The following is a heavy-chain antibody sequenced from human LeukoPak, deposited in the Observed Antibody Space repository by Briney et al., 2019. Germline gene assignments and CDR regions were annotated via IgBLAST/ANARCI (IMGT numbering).Heavy chain of an antibody. CDR3: ARTYGDYDYYYGMDV. CDR2: INWNGGST. CDR1: GFTFDDYG. J-gene: IGHJ6*01. D-gene: IGHD4-17*01. Sequence: GGSLRLSCAASGFTFDDYGMSWVRHAPGKGLEWVSGINWNGGSTGYADSVKGRFTISRDNAKNSLYLQMNGLRVEDTALYYCARTYGDYDYYYGMDVWGQGTTVTVSS. V-gene: IGHV3-20*04.